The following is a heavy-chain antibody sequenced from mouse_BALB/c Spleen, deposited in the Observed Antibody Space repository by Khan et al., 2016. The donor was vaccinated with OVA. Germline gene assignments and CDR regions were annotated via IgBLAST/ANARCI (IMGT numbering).Heavy chain of an antibody. CDR2: ITYSGNT. J-gene: IGHJ4*01. CDR3: ERAYGSWAMDY. CDR1: GDSITSGF. D-gene: IGHD1-1*01. Sequence: EVQLQESGPSLVKPSQTLSLTCSVTGDSITSGFWNWIRKFPGNKFEYLGYITYSGNTYYNPSLKSRLSITRDTSKSQYYLQLNSVTTEDTATSYCERAYGSWAMDYWGQGTSVTVSS. V-gene: IGHV3-8*02.